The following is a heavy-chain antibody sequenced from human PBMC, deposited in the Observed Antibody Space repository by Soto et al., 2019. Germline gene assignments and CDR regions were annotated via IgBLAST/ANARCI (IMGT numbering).Heavy chain of an antibody. Sequence: GGSLRLSCAASGFTFSSYAMSWVRQAPGKGLEWVSAISGSGGSTYYADSVKGRFTISRDNSKNTLYLQMNSLRAEDTAVYYCAKDNGNNYYYYYGMDVWGQGTTVTVSS. CDR2: ISGSGGST. CDR3: AKDNGNNYYYYYGMDV. V-gene: IGHV3-23*01. J-gene: IGHJ6*02. D-gene: IGHD2-8*01. CDR1: GFTFSSYA.